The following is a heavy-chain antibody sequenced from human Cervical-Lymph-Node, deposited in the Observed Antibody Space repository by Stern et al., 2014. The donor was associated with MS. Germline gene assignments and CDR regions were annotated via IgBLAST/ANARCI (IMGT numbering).Heavy chain of an antibody. D-gene: IGHD5-18*01. J-gene: IGHJ4*02. CDR3: ATAPPRGYTYGNFDY. CDR1: GYSFSNYW. CDR2: IYPGDSDT. V-gene: IGHV5-51*03. Sequence: EEQLVESGTEVKKPGESLKISCKGSGYSFSNYWIGWVRQMPGKGLEWIGIIYPGDSDTRYSPSFQGQVTISADKSINTAYLQWSSLKASDTAIYYCATAPPRGYTYGNFDYWGQGTLVTVSS.